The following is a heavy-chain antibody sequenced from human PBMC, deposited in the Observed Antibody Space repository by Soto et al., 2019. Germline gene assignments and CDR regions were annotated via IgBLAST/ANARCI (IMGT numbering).Heavy chain of an antibody. CDR3: ARAYSSGWYFQH. CDR1: GYTFTSYA. D-gene: IGHD6-19*01. V-gene: IGHV1-3*01. CDR2: INAGNGNT. Sequence: ASVKVSCKASGYTFTSYAMHWVRQAPGQRLEWMGWINAGNGNTKYSQKFQGRVTITRDTSASTAYMELSSLRSEDTAVYYCARAYSSGWYFQHWGQGTLVTVSS. J-gene: IGHJ1*01.